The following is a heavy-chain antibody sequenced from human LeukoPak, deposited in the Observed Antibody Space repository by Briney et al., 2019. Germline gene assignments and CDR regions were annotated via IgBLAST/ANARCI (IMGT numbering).Heavy chain of an antibody. D-gene: IGHD4-17*01. Sequence: GGSLRLSCAASGFIFSSYSMNWVRQAPGKGLEWVSAVSGSGGSTDYADSVKGRFTISRDNSMSTLYLQMNGLRAEDTAIYYCAKVRPMYGDYSRSLHYWGQGTLVTVSS. CDR3: AKVRPMYGDYSRSLHY. J-gene: IGHJ4*02. CDR2: VSGSGGST. V-gene: IGHV3-23*01. CDR1: GFIFSSYS.